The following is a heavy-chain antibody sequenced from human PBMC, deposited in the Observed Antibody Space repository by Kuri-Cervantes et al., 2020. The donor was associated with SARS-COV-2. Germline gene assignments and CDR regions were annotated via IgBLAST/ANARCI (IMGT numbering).Heavy chain of an antibody. Sequence: SQPLSLTCAISGESVSSNSAAWDWIRQSPSRGLEWLGRTYYNSQWYTDYSPSVKSRIIIRSDTSKNHVSLQLNSVTPEDTAVYYCAREQISLIVLQSGTFAIWGQGTMVTVSS. V-gene: IGHV6-1*01. J-gene: IGHJ3*02. D-gene: IGHD3-22*01. CDR3: AREQISLIVLQSGTFAI. CDR1: GESVSSNSAA. CDR2: TYYNSQWYT.